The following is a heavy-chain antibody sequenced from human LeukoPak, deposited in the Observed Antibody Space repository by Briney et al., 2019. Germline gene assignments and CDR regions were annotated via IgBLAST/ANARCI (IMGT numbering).Heavy chain of an antibody. J-gene: IGHJ5*02. V-gene: IGHV1-3*04. CDR2: INTGNGNT. CDR3: AGIRMYCSDISCYPINGFDP. CDR1: GYAFTSYA. D-gene: IGHD2-2*01. Sequence: ASVKVSCKASGYAFTSYAMHWVRQAPGQRLECMGWINTGNGNTKYSQKFQGRVTMTRNTSISTAYMELSSLSSEDTAIYYCAGIRMYCSDISCYPINGFDPWGQGTLVTVSS.